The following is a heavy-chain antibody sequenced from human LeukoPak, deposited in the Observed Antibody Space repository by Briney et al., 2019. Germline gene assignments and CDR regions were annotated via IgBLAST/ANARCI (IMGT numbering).Heavy chain of an antibody. CDR1: GYTFTSYA. J-gene: IGHJ5*02. CDR3: ARGPRRGGLNWFDP. V-gene: IGHV7-4-1*02. Sequence: ASVKVSCKASGYTFTSYAMNWVRQAPGQGLEWMGWINTNTGNPTYAQGFTGRFVFSLDTSVSTAYLQISSLKAEDTAVYYCARGPRRGGLNWFDPWGQGTLVTVSS. CDR2: INTNTGNP. D-gene: IGHD3-16*01.